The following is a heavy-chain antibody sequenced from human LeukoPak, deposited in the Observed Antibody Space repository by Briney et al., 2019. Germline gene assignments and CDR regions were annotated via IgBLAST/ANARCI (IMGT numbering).Heavy chain of an antibody. J-gene: IGHJ6*03. Sequence: SVKVSGKASGYTFTGYYMHWVRQAPGQGLEWMGGIIPIFGTANYAQKFQGRVTITTDESTSTAYMELSSLRSEDTAVYYCVSCSGRPIGYYYYYMDVWGKGTTVTVSS. V-gene: IGHV1-69*05. CDR2: IIPIFGTA. CDR3: VSCSGRPIGYYYYYMDV. D-gene: IGHD3-10*02. CDR1: GYTFTGYY.